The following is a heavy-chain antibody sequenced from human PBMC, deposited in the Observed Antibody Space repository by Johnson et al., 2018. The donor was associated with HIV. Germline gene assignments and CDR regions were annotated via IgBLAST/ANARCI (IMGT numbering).Heavy chain of an antibody. CDR2: INWNGGST. Sequence: VQLVESGGGVVQPGRSLRLSCAASGFTFSSYAMHWVRQAPGKGLEWVSGINWNGGSTGYADSVKGRFTISRDNAKNSLYLQMNSLRAEDTALYYCARGISYDSSASHGAFDIWGQGTMVTVSS. V-gene: IGHV3-20*04. D-gene: IGHD3-22*01. J-gene: IGHJ3*02. CDR3: ARGISYDSSASHGAFDI. CDR1: GFTFSSYA.